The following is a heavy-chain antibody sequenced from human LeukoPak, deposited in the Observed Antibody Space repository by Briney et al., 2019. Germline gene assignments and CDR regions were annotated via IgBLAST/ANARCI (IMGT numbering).Heavy chain of an antibody. CDR3: ARSTGYLGY. Sequence: KPSETLSLTCTVSGGFISSNSAYWSWIRQPPGKALEWIGNIYYSGTTYYNPSLQSRVTMSVDTSNNQFSLKLTSVTAADTAVYYCARSTGYLGYWGQGTLVTVSS. CDR1: GGFISSNSAY. V-gene: IGHV4-39*07. CDR2: IYYSGTT. J-gene: IGHJ4*02.